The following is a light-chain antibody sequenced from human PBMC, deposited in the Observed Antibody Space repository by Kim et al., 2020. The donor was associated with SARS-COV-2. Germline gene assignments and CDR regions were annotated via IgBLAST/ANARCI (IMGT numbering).Light chain of an antibody. CDR3: NSHTTSSTYV. V-gene: IGLV2-14*04. CDR2: DVS. CDR1: SRDVGYYNS. Sequence: GHSIHISCTAPSRDVGYYNSVSWYQQHPGKAPKLIMYDVSEPASGVSNRFSGSQSGNTASLTISGLRAEDEADYYCNSHTTSSTYVFGSGTQLTVL. J-gene: IGLJ1*01.